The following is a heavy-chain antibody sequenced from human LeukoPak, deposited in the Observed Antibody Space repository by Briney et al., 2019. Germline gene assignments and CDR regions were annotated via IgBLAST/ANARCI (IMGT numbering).Heavy chain of an antibody. CDR3: ARDGHATTPLDL. CDR2: IVSSGGNT. Sequence: PGGSLRLSCAGSGFTFSNYAMSWVRQAPGKGLEWVSSIVSSGGNTFYADSVKGRFTISRDNSKNTLYLQMNSLRAEDTAVYYCARDGHATTPLDLWGQGTLATVSS. CDR1: GFTFSNYA. V-gene: IGHV3-23*01. J-gene: IGHJ5*02. D-gene: IGHD1-14*01.